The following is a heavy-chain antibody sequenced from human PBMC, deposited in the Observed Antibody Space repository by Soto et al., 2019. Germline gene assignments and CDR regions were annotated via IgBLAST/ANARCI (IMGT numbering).Heavy chain of an antibody. V-gene: IGHV3-33*01. CDR1: GFTFSSYG. CDR2: IWYDGSNK. J-gene: IGHJ6*02. CDR3: ARDALESSFYGMDV. Sequence: PGGSLRLSCAASGFTFSSYGMHWVRQAPGKGLEWVAVIWYDGSNKYYADSVKGRFTISRDNSKNTLYLQMNSLRAEDTTVYYCARDALESSFYGMDVWGQGTTVTVSS.